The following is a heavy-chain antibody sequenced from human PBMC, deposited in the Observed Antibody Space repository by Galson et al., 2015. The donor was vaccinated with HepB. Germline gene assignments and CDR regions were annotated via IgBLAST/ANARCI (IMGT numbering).Heavy chain of an antibody. Sequence: SVKVSCKASGYTFTSYYMHWVRQAPGQGLEWMGIINPSGGSTSYAQKLQGRVTMTRDTSTSTVYMELSSLRSEDTAVYYCARGSMNYYGSGSYYGYWGQGTLVTVSS. CDR1: GYTFTSYY. J-gene: IGHJ4*02. CDR3: ARGSMNYYGSGSYYGY. D-gene: IGHD3-10*01. CDR2: INPSGGST. V-gene: IGHV1-46*04.